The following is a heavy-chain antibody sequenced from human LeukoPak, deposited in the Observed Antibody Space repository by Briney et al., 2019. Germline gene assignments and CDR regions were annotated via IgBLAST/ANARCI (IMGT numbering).Heavy chain of an antibody. D-gene: IGHD4-17*01. CDR1: GFTFDDYA. V-gene: IGHV3-43*02. CDR2: ISGDGGST. Sequence: GGSLRLSCAVSGFTFDDYAMHWVRQAPGKGLEWVSLISGDGGSTYYADSVKGRFTISRDNSKNSLYLQMNSLRTEDTALYYCAKDNGYYGDWFWFDPWGQGTLVTVSS. CDR3: AKDNGYYGDWFWFDP. J-gene: IGHJ5*02.